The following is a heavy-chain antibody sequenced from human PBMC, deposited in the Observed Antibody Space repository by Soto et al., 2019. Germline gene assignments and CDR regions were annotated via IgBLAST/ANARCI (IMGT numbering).Heavy chain of an antibody. V-gene: IGHV3-23*01. D-gene: IGHD3-3*01. Sequence: EVQLLESGGGLVQPGGSLRLSCAASGFTFSSYAMSWVRQAPGKGLEWVSAISGSGGSTYYADSVKGRFTISRDNSKNTLYLQMNSLRAEETAVYYCAKDGNDYDFWSGYPMGWFDPWGQGTLVTVSS. J-gene: IGHJ5*02. CDR3: AKDGNDYDFWSGYPMGWFDP. CDR2: ISGSGGST. CDR1: GFTFSSYA.